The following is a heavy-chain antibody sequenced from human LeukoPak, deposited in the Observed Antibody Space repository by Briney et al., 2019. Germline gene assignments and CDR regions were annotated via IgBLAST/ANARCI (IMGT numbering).Heavy chain of an antibody. CDR3: ARDPCVRVPAAMHCGY. CDR1: GFTFSSYA. J-gene: IGHJ4*02. CDR2: ISYDGSNK. V-gene: IGHV3-30-3*01. Sequence: GGSLRLSCAASGFTFSSYAMHWVRQAPGKGLEWVAVISYDGSNKYYADSVKGRFTISRDNSKNTLYLQMNSLRAEDTAVYYCARDPCVRVPAAMHCGYWGQGTLVTVSS. D-gene: IGHD2-2*01.